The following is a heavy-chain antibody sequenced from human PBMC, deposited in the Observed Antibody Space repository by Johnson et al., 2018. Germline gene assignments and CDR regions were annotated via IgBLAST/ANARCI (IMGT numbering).Heavy chain of an antibody. J-gene: IGHJ3*02. D-gene: IGHD4-11*01. CDR2: ISWHRGSI. CDR1: GFTFDDYA. V-gene: IGHV3-9*01. Sequence: VRLVESGGGLVQPGRSLRLSCAASGFTFDDYALHWVRQAPGKGLEGVSGISWHRGSIGYADSVKGRFTLSTDNAKQSLYRQMHSLRAEDTGLYYVAKGFGPYRNPVRYRDACDIWGQGTMVTVSS. CDR3: AKGFGPYRNPVRYRDACDI.